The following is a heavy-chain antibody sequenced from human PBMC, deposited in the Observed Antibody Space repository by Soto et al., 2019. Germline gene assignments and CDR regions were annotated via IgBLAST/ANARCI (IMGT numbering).Heavy chain of an antibody. V-gene: IGHV3-33*01. CDR2: IWYDGSNK. J-gene: IGHJ3*02. D-gene: IGHD3-22*01. CDR1: GFTFSSYG. CDR3: ARDHYYDSSGYPDAFDI. Sequence: GGSLRLSCAASGFTFSSYGMHWVRQAPGKGLEWVAVIWYDGSNKYYADSVKGRFTISRDNSKNTLYLQMNSLRAEDTAVYYCARDHYYDSSGYPDAFDIWGQGTMVTVSS.